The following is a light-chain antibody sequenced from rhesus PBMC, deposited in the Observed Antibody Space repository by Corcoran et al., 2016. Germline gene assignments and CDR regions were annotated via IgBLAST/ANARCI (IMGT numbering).Light chain of an antibody. CDR1: QGISSW. CDR2: KAS. Sequence: DIQMTQSPSSLSASVGDTVTITCRASQGISSWLAWYQQTPGKAPKLLIYKASSLQSGVPSRFSGSGSVTGFSLTVRSLQSEDFATYCCQQYSSRPPTFGGGTKVELK. CDR3: QQYSSRPPT. J-gene: IGKJ4*01. V-gene: IGKV1-22*01.